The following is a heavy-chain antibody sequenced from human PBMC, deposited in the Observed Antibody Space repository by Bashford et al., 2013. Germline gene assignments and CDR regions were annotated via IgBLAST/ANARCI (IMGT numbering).Heavy chain of an antibody. D-gene: IGHD1-26*01. CDR1: GGTFSSYA. CDR2: IIPIFGTA. CDR3: SRASSAAYSSFFSGMDV. J-gene: IGHJ6*02. Sequence: SVKVSCKASGGTFSSYAISWVRQAPGQGLEWMGGIIPIFGTANYAQKFQGRVTITADESTSTAYLELRNLRSDDTAVYYCSRASSAAYSSFFSGMDVWGQGTTVTVSS. V-gene: IGHV1-69*13.